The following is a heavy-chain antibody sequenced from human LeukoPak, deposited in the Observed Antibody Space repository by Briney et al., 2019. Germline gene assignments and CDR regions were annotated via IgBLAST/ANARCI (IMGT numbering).Heavy chain of an antibody. D-gene: IGHD1/OR15-1a*01. Sequence: KPGGSLRLSCAASGFTFSSYSMNWVRQAPGKGLEWVSSISSSSSYIYYADSVKGRFTISRDNSRNTVYLQMNSLRVEDTAVYYCAKEGTASKPSDLDYWGQGTLVTVSS. CDR3: AKEGTASKPSDLDY. V-gene: IGHV3-21*01. CDR1: GFTFSSYS. J-gene: IGHJ4*02. CDR2: ISSSSSYI.